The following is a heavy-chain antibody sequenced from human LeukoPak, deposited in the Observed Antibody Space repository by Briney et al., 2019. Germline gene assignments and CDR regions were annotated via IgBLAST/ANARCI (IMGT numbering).Heavy chain of an antibody. CDR3: ARDSGSGSWSYYFDY. CDR2: INSDGSST. D-gene: IGHD3-10*01. J-gene: IGHJ4*02. Sequence: GGSLRLSCAASGCTFSSYWMHWVRQAPGKGLVWVSRINSDGSSTSYADSVKGRFTISRDNAKNTLYLQMNSLRAEDTAVYYCARDSGSGSWSYYFDYWGQATLVTVSS. CDR1: GCTFSSYW. V-gene: IGHV3-74*01.